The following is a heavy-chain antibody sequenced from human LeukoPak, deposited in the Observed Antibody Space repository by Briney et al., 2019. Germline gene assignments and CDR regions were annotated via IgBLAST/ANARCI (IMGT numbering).Heavy chain of an antibody. V-gene: IGHV3-43*02. CDR1: GLNFDDSA. CDR2: VSADGGST. CDR3: AKESGKFDY. Sequence: GGSLRLSCVASGLNFDDSAMHWVRQAPGKGLEWVSLVSADGGSTFSADSVKGRFSISRDNSKNSLYLQMNSLRSEDTAMYYCAKESGKFDYWGQGTLVAVSS. J-gene: IGHJ4*02.